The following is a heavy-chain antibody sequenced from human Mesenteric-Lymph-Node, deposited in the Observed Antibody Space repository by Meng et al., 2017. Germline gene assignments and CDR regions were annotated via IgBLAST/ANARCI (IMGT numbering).Heavy chain of an antibody. CDR1: GGSISSSSYY. V-gene: IGHV4-39*07. J-gene: IGHJ3*02. CDR2: INHSGST. D-gene: IGHD4-17*01. CDR3: ARVPTVNDAFDI. Sequence: SETLSLTCTVSGGSISSSSYYWGWIRQPPGKGLEWIGEINHSGSTNYNPSLKSRVTISVDTSKNQFSLKLSSVTAADTAVYYCARVPTVNDAFDIWGQGTMVTVSS.